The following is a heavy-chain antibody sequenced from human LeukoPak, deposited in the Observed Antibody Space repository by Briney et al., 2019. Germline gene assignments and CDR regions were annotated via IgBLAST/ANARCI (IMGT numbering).Heavy chain of an antibody. CDR2: IYSGGST. Sequence: GGSLRLSCAASGFTVSSNYMSWVRQAPGKGLEWVSVIYSGGSTYYADSVKGRFTISRDNSKNTLYLQMNSLRAEDTAVYYCASGARHYYDSSGDAFDIWGQGTMVTVSS. CDR1: GFTVSSNY. J-gene: IGHJ3*02. D-gene: IGHD3-22*01. CDR3: ASGARHYYDSSGDAFDI. V-gene: IGHV3-66*01.